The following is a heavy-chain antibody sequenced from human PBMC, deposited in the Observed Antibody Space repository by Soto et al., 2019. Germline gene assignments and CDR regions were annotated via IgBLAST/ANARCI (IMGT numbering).Heavy chain of an antibody. V-gene: IGHV3-30-3*01. CDR1: GFTFGVYA. CDR2: ISYDGSNK. J-gene: IGHJ6*02. Sequence: QVQLVESGGGVVQTGRSLRLSCAASGFTFGVYALHWVRQAPGKGLEWVAVISYDGSNKFYADSVKGRFTISRDNSKNAGYLQMSSLRADDGAVNYCAGDWGGDTTVASQGYYGVDVWGQGTTVTVSS. D-gene: IGHD4-17*01. CDR3: AGDWGGDTTVASQGYYGVDV.